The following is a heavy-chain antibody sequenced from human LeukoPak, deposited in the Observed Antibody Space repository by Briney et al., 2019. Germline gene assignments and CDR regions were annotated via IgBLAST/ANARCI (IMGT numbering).Heavy chain of an antibody. CDR2: IYPGDSDT. J-gene: IGHJ4*02. V-gene: IGHV5-51*01. D-gene: IGHD2-2*01. CDR3: ARHLGYCSSTSCSPFDY. Sequence: GESLKISGKGSGYSFTSYWIGWVRQMPGKGVEWMGIIYPGDSDTRYSPSFQGQVTISADKSISTAYLQWSSLKASDTAMYYCARHLGYCSSTSCSPFDYWGQGTLVTVSS. CDR1: GYSFTSYW.